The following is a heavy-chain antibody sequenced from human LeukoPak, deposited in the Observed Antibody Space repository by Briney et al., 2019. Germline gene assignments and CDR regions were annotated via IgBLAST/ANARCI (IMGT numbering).Heavy chain of an antibody. CDR2: IYYSGST. D-gene: IGHD6-13*01. CDR3: ALMSYGSTAAAYFDY. J-gene: IGHJ4*02. CDR1: GGSISSSSYY. Sequence: SETLSLTCTVSGGSISSSSYYWGWIRQPPGKGLEWIGSIYYSGSTYYNPSLKSRVTISVGTSKNQFSLKLSSVTAADTAVYYCALMSYGSTAAAYFDYWGQGTLVTVSS. V-gene: IGHV4-39*01.